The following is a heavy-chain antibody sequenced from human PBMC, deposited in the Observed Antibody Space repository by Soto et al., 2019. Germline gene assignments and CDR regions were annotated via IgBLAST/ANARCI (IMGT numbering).Heavy chain of an antibody. V-gene: IGHV3-15*07. Sequence: VGSLRLSCAASGFTFSNAWMNWVRQAPGKGLEWVGRIKSKTDGGTTDYAAPVKGRFTISRDDSKNTLYLQMNSLKTEDTAVYYCTTDLTYYYDSSGYYNFDYWGQGTLVTVSS. J-gene: IGHJ4*02. CDR3: TTDLTYYYDSSGYYNFDY. CDR1: GFTFSNAW. CDR2: IKSKTDGGTT. D-gene: IGHD3-22*01.